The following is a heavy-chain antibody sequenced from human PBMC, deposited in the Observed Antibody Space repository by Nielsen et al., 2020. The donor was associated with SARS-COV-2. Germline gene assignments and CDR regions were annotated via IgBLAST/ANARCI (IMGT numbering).Heavy chain of an antibody. D-gene: IGHD3-9*01. Sequence: GGSLRLSCAASGFTFSSYAMSWVSQAPGKGLEWVAGISGSGSKTYYADSVKGRLIISRDKSTNTLYLQMHSLRAEDTAVYYCAKGDRFYFDSYYGMDVWGQGTTVSVSS. V-gene: IGHV3-23*01. CDR2: ISGSGSKT. J-gene: IGHJ6*02. CDR3: AKGDRFYFDSYYGMDV. CDR1: GFTFSSYA.